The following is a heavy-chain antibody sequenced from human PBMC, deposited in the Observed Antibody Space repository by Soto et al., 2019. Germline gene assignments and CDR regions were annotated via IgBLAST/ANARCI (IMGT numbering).Heavy chain of an antibody. CDR2: INHSGST. J-gene: IGHJ5*02. D-gene: IGHD3-10*01. V-gene: IGHV4-34*01. CDR3: ARGGGSGSYYNWFDP. Sequence: PSETLSLTCAVYGGSFSGYYCSLIRHPPLKGLEWIVEINHSGSTNYNPSLKSRVTISVDTSKNQFSLKLSSVTAAETAVYYCARGGGSGSYYNWFDPWGQGTLVTVSS. CDR1: GGSFSGYY.